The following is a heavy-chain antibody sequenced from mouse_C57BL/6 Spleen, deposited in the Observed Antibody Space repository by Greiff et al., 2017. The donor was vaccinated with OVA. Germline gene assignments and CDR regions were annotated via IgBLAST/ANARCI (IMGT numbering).Heavy chain of an antibody. CDR3: ARVGRWLPEDWNFDV. J-gene: IGHJ1*03. V-gene: IGHV1-18*01. D-gene: IGHD2-3*01. Sequence: VQLQQSGPELVKPGASVKIPCKASGYTFTDYNMDWVKQSHGKSLEWIGDINPNNGGTIYNQKFKGKATLTVDKSSSTAYMELRSLTSEDSAVYYGARVGRWLPEDWNFDVWGTGTTVTVSS. CDR1: GYTFTDYN. CDR2: INPNNGGT.